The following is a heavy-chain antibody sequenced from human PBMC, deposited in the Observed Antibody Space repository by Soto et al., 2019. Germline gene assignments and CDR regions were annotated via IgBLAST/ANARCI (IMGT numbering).Heavy chain of an antibody. D-gene: IGHD1-7*01. CDR2: TYYRSKWYN. V-gene: IGHV6-1*01. Sequence: KQSQTLSLTCAISGDSVSSNSAAWNWIRQSPSRGLEWLGRTYYRSKWYNDYAVSVKSRITINPDTSKNQFSLQLNSVTPEDTAVYYCARGKLELQGPGPRRAFDIWGQGTMVTVSS. CDR1: GDSVSSNSAA. CDR3: ARGKLELQGPGPRRAFDI. J-gene: IGHJ3*02.